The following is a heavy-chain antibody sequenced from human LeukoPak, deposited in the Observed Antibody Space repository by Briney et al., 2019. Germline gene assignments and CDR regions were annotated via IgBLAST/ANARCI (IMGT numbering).Heavy chain of an antibody. D-gene: IGHD5-12*01. Sequence: SETLSLTCTVSGGSVSSYYWSWIRQPPGKGLEWIGYIYYSGSTNYNPSLKSRVTISVDTSKNQFSLKLSSVTAADTAVYYCARSSGYAEPDYFDYWGQGTLVTVSS. J-gene: IGHJ4*02. V-gene: IGHV4-59*02. CDR3: ARSSGYAEPDYFDY. CDR2: IYYSGST. CDR1: GGSVSSYY.